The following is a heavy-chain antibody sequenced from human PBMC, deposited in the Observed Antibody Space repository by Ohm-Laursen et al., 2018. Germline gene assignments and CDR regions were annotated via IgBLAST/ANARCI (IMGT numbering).Heavy chain of an antibody. D-gene: IGHD2-2*01. CDR1: GGSISSSSYC. Sequence: TLSLTCSVSGGSISSSSYCWGWIRQHPGKGLEWIGCIYYSGSSYYNPSLKSRVTISVDTSKNQFSLKLSSVTAADTAVYYCARVRVAAEGQERIDYWGQGTLVTVSS. V-gene: IGHV4-31*03. CDR3: ARVRVAAEGQERIDY. J-gene: IGHJ4*02. CDR2: IYYSGSS.